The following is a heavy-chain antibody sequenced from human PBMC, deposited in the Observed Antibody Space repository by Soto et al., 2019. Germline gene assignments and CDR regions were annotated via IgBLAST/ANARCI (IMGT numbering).Heavy chain of an antibody. D-gene: IGHD2-2*01. Sequence: GESLKISCAASGFTFSSYAMSWVRQAPGKGLEWVSAISGSGGSTYYADSVKGRFTISRDNSKNTLYLQMNSLRAEDTAVYYCASNIVVVPAAIIYWGQGTLVTVSS. CDR1: GFTFSSYA. CDR2: ISGSGGST. J-gene: IGHJ4*02. CDR3: ASNIVVVPAAIIY. V-gene: IGHV3-23*01.